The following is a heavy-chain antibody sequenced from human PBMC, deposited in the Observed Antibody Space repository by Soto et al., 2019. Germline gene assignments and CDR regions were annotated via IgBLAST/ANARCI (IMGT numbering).Heavy chain of an antibody. CDR2: IYYNGFT. J-gene: IGHJ4*02. Sequence: SETLSLTCIVSGDSISSGGYYWSWIRQHPGKGLEWIANIYYNGFTYYTPSLKNRVTISADTSNNQFSLRLNSVTAADTAVYYCARGPRFLEWLLWGSDFDYWGQGSLVTVSS. CDR3: ARGPRFLEWLLWGSDFDY. D-gene: IGHD3-3*01. CDR1: GDSISSGGYY. V-gene: IGHV4-39*01.